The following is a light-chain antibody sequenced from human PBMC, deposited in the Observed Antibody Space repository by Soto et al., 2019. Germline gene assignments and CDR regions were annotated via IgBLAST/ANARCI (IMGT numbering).Light chain of an antibody. CDR2: DVS. CDR3: SSYTGSDTVV. V-gene: IGLV2-14*03. J-gene: IGLJ2*01. Sequence: QSALTQPASVSGSPGQSITISCTGTSSDVGGYNYVSWYQHHPGKAPKLIIYDVSNRPSGVSNRFSGSKSGSTASLTISGLQAEDEADYYCSSYTGSDTVVFGGGTQLTVL. CDR1: SSDVGGYNY.